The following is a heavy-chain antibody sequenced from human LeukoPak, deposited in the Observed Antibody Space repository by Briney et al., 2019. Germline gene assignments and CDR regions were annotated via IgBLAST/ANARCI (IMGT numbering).Heavy chain of an antibody. V-gene: IGHV4-61*02. CDR2: IYTSGST. CDR1: GGSISSGSYY. CDR3: ARTYYDFWSGYYSASTTNYGMDV. J-gene: IGHJ6*02. Sequence: SQTLSLTCTVSGGSISSGSYYWSWIRQPAGKGLEWIGRIYTSGSTNYNPSLKSRVTISVDTSKNQFSLKLSSVTAADTAVYYCARTYYDFWSGYYSASTTNYGMDVWGQGTTVTVS. D-gene: IGHD3-3*01.